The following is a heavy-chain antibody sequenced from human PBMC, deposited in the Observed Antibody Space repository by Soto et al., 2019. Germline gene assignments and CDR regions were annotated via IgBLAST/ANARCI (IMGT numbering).Heavy chain of an antibody. CDR1: GFSLTTSGVG. CDR2: IYWGDDK. Sequence: QITLNESGPTVVRPTETLTLTCRFSGFSLTTSGVGVGWTRQSPGKVPEWLALIYWGDDKRYSASLKSRLTIPKDTSKNQVVLTVSDLDPTDTATYYRAHRVLRTVFGLVTTTAIYFDFWGQGTPVAVSS. V-gene: IGHV2-5*02. J-gene: IGHJ4*02. CDR3: AHRVLRTVFGLVTTTAIYFDF. D-gene: IGHD3-3*01.